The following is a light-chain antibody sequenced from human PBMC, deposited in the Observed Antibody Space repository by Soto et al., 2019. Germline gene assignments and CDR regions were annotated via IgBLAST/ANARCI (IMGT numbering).Light chain of an antibody. V-gene: IGKV1-5*01. CDR1: QSISSY. CDR2: DAS. Sequence: VQRVPSRTTLYASVGLIVTNTFRASQSISSYLNWYQQKPGKAPKVLIYDASSLESGVPSRFFFSRSGTEVSVPRSRLQRYDFPTYYGQHYKHYWTFGQGTKVDIK. J-gene: IGKJ1*01. CDR3: QHYKHYWT.